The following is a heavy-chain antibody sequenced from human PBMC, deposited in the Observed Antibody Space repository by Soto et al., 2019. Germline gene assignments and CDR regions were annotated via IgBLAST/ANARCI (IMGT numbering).Heavy chain of an antibody. CDR2: MNPNSGDT. CDR1: VYTLTNYE. D-gene: IGHD2-15*01. CDR3: ARGRGGYCSGGICYRFLDP. J-gene: IGHJ5*02. V-gene: IGHV1-8*01. Sequence: SVKVSCKSSVYTLTNYETTLVRQATGQGLEWIGWMNPNSGDTVYAQKFQGRLTMTRDTSISTAYMDLSSLTSDYTAVYYCARGRGGYCSGGICYRFLDPWGQGTLVTGSS.